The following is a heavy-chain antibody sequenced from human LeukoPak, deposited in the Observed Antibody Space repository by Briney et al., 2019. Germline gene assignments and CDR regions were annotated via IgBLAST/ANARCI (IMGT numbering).Heavy chain of an antibody. Sequence: PSETLSLTCTVSGGSISSGGYYWSWIRQHPGKGLEWIGYIYHSGSTYYNPSLKSRVTISVGRSKNQFSLKLSSVTAADTAVYYCARGLYSSSWYFPDYWGQGTLVTVSS. CDR1: GGSISSGGYY. CDR2: IYHSGST. D-gene: IGHD6-13*01. V-gene: IGHV4-30-2*01. CDR3: ARGLYSSSWYFPDY. J-gene: IGHJ4*02.